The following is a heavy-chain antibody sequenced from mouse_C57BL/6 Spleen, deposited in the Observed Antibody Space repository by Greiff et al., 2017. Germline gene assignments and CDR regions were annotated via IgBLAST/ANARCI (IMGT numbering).Heavy chain of an antibody. CDR3: ATVVAPYWYFDV. Sequence: EVMLVESGGGLVQPGGSLSLSCAASGFTFTDYYMSWVRQPPGTALEWLGFIRNKANGYTTEYSASVKGRFTISRDNSQSILYLQMNALRAEDSATYYCATVVAPYWYFDVWGTGTTVTVSS. V-gene: IGHV7-3*01. CDR2: IRNKANGYTT. CDR1: GFTFTDYY. D-gene: IGHD1-1*01. J-gene: IGHJ1*03.